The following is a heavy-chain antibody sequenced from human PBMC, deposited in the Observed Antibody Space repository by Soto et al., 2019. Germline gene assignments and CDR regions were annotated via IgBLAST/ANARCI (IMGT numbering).Heavy chain of an antibody. CDR1: GGSISSSSYY. V-gene: IGHV4-39*01. CDR2: IYYSGST. J-gene: IGHJ6*02. CDR3: GCIAYYYYGMDV. Sequence: SETLSLTCTVSGGSISSSSYYWGWIRQPPGKGLEWIGSIYYSGSTYYNPSLKSRVTISVDTSKNQFSLKLSSVTAADTAVYYCGCIAYYYYGMDVWGQGTTVTVAS. D-gene: IGHD2-8*01.